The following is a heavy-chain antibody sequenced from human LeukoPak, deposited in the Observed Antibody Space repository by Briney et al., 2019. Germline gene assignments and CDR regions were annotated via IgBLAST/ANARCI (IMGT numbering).Heavy chain of an antibody. Sequence: GGSLRLSCAASGFTFTSYAMSWVRQAPGKVLEWVSAISGSGGSTYYADSVKGRFTISRDNSKNTLYLQMNSLRAEDTAVYYCAKEGYDRFEEAAFDIWGQGTMVTVSS. CDR3: AKEGYDRFEEAAFDI. CDR1: GFTFTSYA. V-gene: IGHV3-23*01. J-gene: IGHJ3*02. D-gene: IGHD3-22*01. CDR2: ISGSGGST.